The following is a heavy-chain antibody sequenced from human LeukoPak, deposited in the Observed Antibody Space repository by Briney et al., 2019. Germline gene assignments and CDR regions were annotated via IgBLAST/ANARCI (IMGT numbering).Heavy chain of an antibody. CDR3: ARVNSGWLDAFDF. V-gene: IGHV6-1*01. D-gene: IGHD6-19*01. CDR1: VDSVSSNSAA. CDR2: TYYRSKWYN. Sequence: SQTLSLTCAISVDSVSSNSAAWNWIRQSPSRGLEGLGRTYYRSKWYNDYAVSVKSRINITPDTSKNQLSLHLNSVTPEDTAVYYCARVNSGWLDAFDFWGQGTMVTVSS. J-gene: IGHJ3*01.